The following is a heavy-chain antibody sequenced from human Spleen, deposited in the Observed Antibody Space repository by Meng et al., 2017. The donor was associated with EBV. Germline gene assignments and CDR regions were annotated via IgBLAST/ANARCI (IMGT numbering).Heavy chain of an antibody. CDR3: AKSAGYYNAWLDF. CDR1: GFTLSTYA. J-gene: IGHJ4*02. Sequence: EVRLLESGGGLVQPGGSLRLSCAASGFTLSTYAVSWVRQAPGKGLEWVSVISAGGSNTDYADSVKGRFTISRDNSKNTLDLQINSLRAEDTAIYYCAKSAGYYNAWLDFWGQGTLVTVSS. CDR2: ISAGGSNT. D-gene: IGHD3-10*01. V-gene: IGHV3-23*01.